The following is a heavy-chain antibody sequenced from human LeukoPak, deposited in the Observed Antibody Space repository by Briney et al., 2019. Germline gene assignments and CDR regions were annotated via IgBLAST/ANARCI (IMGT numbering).Heavy chain of an antibody. V-gene: IGHV4-59*01. Sequence: SETLSLTCTVSGGPISSYYWSWIRQPPGKGLEWIAYIYYSGSTNYNPSLKSRVTISVDTSKNQFSLKLSSMTAADTAVYYCARRYGSGSSGTFDYWGQGTLVTVSS. CDR1: GGPISSYY. CDR2: IYYSGST. J-gene: IGHJ4*02. CDR3: ARRYGSGSSGTFDY. D-gene: IGHD3-10*01.